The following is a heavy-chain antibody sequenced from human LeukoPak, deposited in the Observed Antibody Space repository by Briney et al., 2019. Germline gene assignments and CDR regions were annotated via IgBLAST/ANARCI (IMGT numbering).Heavy chain of an antibody. CDR3: ARDPKPIDY. CDR1: GYTFTGYY. D-gene: IGHD1-14*01. V-gene: IGHV1-18*04. CDR2: ISAYNGNT. J-gene: IGHJ4*02. Sequence: ASVKVSCKASGYTFTGYYMHWVRQAPGQGLEWMGWISAYNGNTNYAQKLQGRVTMTTDTSTSTAYMELRSLRSDDTAVYYCARDPKPIDYWGQGTLVTVSS.